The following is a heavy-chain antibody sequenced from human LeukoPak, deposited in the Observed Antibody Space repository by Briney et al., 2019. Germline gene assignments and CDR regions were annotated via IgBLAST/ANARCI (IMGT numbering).Heavy chain of an antibody. CDR3: ARADCSSTSCYGLGY. CDR2: INSNSADT. V-gene: IGHV1-2*02. D-gene: IGHD2-2*01. Sequence: ASVKVSCKTSGYSFIDYYIHWARQAPGQGLEWMGWINSNSADTNYAQNFQGRVTMTRDTSISTAYMELSRLRSDDTAVYYCARADCSSTSCYGLGYWGQGTLVTVSS. J-gene: IGHJ4*02. CDR1: GYSFIDYY.